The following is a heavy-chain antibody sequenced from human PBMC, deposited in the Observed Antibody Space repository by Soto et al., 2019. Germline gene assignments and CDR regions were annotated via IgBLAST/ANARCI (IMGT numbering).Heavy chain of an antibody. J-gene: IGHJ4*02. Sequence: ASVKFSCKASGYTFTSYYMHWVRQAPGQGLEWMGIINPSGGSTSYAQKFQGRVTMTRDTSTSTVYMELSSLRSEDTAVYYCARDRNYDFWSGYYYLGYWGQGTLVTVS. CDR3: ARDRNYDFWSGYYYLGY. D-gene: IGHD3-3*01. CDR2: INPSGGST. V-gene: IGHV1-46*01. CDR1: GYTFTSYY.